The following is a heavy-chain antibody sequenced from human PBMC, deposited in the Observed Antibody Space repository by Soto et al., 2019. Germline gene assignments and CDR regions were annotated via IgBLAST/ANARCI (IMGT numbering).Heavy chain of an antibody. D-gene: IGHD3-10*01. J-gene: IGHJ6*02. CDR3: ASGHYYGSGSYDKGAYYYGMAV. CDR1: GGSISSGGYY. Sequence: QVQLQESGPGLVKPSQTLSLTCTVSGGSISSGGYYWSCIRQHPGKVLEGIGYIYYSGSTNYNPSLKSRVTISVDTSKNQFSLKLSSVTAADTAVYYCASGHYYGSGSYDKGAYYYGMAVWGQGTTVTVSS. CDR2: IYYSGST. V-gene: IGHV4-31*03.